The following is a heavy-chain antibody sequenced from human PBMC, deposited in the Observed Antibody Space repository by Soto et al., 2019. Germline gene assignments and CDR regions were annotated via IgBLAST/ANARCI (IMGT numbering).Heavy chain of an antibody. D-gene: IGHD1-26*01. V-gene: IGHV1-2*02. J-gene: IGHJ4*02. Sequence: QVQLVQSGAEVKKSGASVMVSCKASEYTFTGYYIRWVRHTPGQGLEWMGWINPNNGGTNYVQKFQGRVTMTRDTSISTAYMELRRLTSDDTAVYYCARDLPIVGTTTWDYWGQGTLVTVSS. CDR1: EYTFTGYY. CDR3: ARDLPIVGTTTWDY. CDR2: INPNNGGT.